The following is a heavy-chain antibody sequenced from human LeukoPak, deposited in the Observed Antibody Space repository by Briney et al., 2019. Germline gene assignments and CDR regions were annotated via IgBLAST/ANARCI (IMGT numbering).Heavy chain of an antibody. V-gene: IGHV1-8*03. CDR2: MNPNSGNT. CDR3: ARGSTARYYYDSSGYYRGAVDC. D-gene: IGHD3-22*01. Sequence: ASVKVSCKASGYTFTSYDINWVRQATGQGLEWMGWMNPNSGNTGYARKFQGRVTITRNTSISTAYMELSSLRSEDTAVYYCARGSTARYYYDSSGYYRGAVDCWGQGTLVTISS. CDR1: GYTFTSYD. J-gene: IGHJ4*02.